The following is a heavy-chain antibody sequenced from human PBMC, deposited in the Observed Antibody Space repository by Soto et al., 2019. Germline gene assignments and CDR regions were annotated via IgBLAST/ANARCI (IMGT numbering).Heavy chain of an antibody. CDR2: ISSSSSTI. D-gene: IGHD3-16*01. Sequence: GGSLRLSCAASGFTFSSYSMNWVRQAPGKGLEWVSYISSSSSTIYYADSVKGRFTISRDNAKNSLYLQMNSLRDEDTAVYYCAKDFDGYRCYDAQRSYDYVWGSYLFDYWGQGTLVTVSS. J-gene: IGHJ4*02. V-gene: IGHV3-48*02. CDR3: AKDFDGYRCYDAQRSYDYVWGSYLFDY. CDR1: GFTFSSYS.